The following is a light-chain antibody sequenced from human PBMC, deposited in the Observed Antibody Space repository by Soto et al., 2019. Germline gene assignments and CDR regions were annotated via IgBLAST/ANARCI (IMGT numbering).Light chain of an antibody. Sequence: EIAMTQSPATLSVSPGERATLSCRASQSVSSNLAWYQQKPGQAPRLLIYGASTRATGIPARFSGSGSGTEFTLTISSLQSEDFAVYYCQQYYNWPRTFGQGTKVEI. J-gene: IGKJ1*01. V-gene: IGKV3-15*01. CDR1: QSVSSN. CDR2: GAS. CDR3: QQYYNWPRT.